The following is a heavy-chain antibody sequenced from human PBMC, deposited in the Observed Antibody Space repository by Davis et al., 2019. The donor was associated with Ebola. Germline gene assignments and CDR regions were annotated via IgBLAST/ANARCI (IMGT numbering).Heavy chain of an antibody. CDR2: TYYTSKWYN. D-gene: IGHD3-10*01. CDR1: LDSASGNSGA. J-gene: IGHJ6*03. V-gene: IGHV6-1*01. CDR3: VKGWFRAGMDV. Sequence: HSQTLSLTCAISLDSASGNSGAWTWIRQSPSRGLEWLGRTYYTSKWYNDYAVSVKSRITISPDTSKNQFSLQLNSVTPEDTALYYSVKGWFRAGMDVWGEGTTVNVSS.